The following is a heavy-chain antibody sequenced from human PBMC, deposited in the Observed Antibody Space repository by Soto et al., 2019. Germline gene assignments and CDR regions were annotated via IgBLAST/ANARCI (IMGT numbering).Heavy chain of an antibody. V-gene: IGHV3-21*04. D-gene: IGHD7-27*01. J-gene: IGHJ4*02. CDR2: ITSSSSYI. CDR1: GFTFSSHS. CDR3: ARKLGVGHYPFRH. Sequence: LRLSCAASGFTFSSHSMNWVRQAPGKGLEWVSSITSSSSYINYADSVKGRFTISRDNAKTSLYLQMNSLRAEDTALYYCARKLGVGHYPFRHWGQGTLVTVSS.